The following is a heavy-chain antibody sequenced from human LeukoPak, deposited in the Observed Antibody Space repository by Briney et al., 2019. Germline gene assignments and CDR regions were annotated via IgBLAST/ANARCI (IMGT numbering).Heavy chain of an antibody. CDR2: VWDDGSNK. V-gene: IGHV3-33*01. CDR1: GFTFSNYV. D-gene: IGHD3-9*01. J-gene: IGHJ3*01. CDR3: ARGGLRHFDRSPFEV. Sequence: GGSLRLSCAASGFTFSNYVMDWVRQAPGKGLEWVAVVWDDGSNKHYADSVKGRFAISRDNSKNTLFLQMNSLRAGDTAVYYCARGGLRHFDRSPFEVWGQGTMVTVSS.